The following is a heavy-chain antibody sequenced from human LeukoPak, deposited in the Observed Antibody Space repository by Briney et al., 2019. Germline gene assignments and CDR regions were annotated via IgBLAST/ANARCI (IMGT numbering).Heavy chain of an antibody. CDR2: IIPIFGTA. V-gene: IGHV1-69*13. CDR3: ARGYCSSTSCYGNWFDP. J-gene: IGHJ5*02. Sequence: WASVKVSCKASGYTFASYYMDWVRQAPGQELEWMGGIIPIFGTANYAQKFQGRVTITADESTSTAYMELSSLRSEDTAVYYCARGYCSSTSCYGNWFDPWGQGTLVTVSS. CDR1: GYTFASYY. D-gene: IGHD2-2*01.